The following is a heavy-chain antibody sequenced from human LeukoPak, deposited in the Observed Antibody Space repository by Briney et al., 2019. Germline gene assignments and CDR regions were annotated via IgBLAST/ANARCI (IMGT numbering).Heavy chain of an antibody. CDR3: ARLGRQESEYSSSPGDY. CDR2: IIPIFGTA. Sequence: GASVTVSFTASGGTFSSYAISWVRQAPGQGLEWMGGIIPIFGTANYAQKFQGRVTITADESTSTAYMELSSLRSEDTAVYYCARLGRQESEYSSSPGDYWGQGTLVTVSS. J-gene: IGHJ4*02. V-gene: IGHV1-69*13. CDR1: GGTFSSYA. D-gene: IGHD6-6*01.